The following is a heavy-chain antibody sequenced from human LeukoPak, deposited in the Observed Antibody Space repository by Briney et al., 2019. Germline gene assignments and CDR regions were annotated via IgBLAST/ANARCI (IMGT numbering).Heavy chain of an antibody. CDR3: ARDRVGYVNY. CDR1: GFTFRTYS. D-gene: IGHD5-12*01. Sequence: GGSLRLSCAASGFTFRTYSVNWVRQAPGKGLEWVSSISSSSSYIYYADSVKGRFTISRDNAKNSLYLQMNSLRAEDTAVYYCARDRVGYVNYWGQGTLVTVSS. J-gene: IGHJ4*02. V-gene: IGHV3-21*01. CDR2: ISSSSSYI.